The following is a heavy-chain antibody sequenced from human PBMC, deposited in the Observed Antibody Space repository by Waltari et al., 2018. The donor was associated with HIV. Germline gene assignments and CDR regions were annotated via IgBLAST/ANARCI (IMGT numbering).Heavy chain of an antibody. Sequence: EVQLVQSAAGVKNPGESLKISCKASGYSNNFNNYVIALLLQMPGKGLELMGVIYPGDYDARYSPSFQGQVTISVDKSTTTAFLQWSTLKASDTATYYCARSSDIIIPTVKRRPVFGLDVWGQGTTVIVSS. V-gene: IGHV5-51*01. CDR2: IYPGDYDA. CDR1: GYSNNFNNYV. CDR3: ARSSDIIIPTVKRRPVFGLDV. J-gene: IGHJ6*02. D-gene: IGHD3-10*01.